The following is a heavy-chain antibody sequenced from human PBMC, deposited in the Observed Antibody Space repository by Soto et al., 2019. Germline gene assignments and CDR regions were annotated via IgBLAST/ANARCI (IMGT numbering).Heavy chain of an antibody. CDR3: ARDLPXRYCSSTSCYNRYGMDV. V-gene: IGHV3-33*01. CDR1: GFTFSSYG. D-gene: IGHD2-2*02. Sequence: GGSLRLSCAASGFTFSSYGMHWVRQAPGKGLERVAVIWYDGSNKYYADSVKGRFTISRDNSKNTLYLQMNSLRAEDTAVYYCARDLPXRYCSSTSCYNRYGMDVWGQGTTVTVSS. J-gene: IGHJ6*02. CDR2: IWYDGSNK.